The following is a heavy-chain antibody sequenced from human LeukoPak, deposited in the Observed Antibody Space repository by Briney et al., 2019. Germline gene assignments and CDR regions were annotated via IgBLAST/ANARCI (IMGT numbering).Heavy chain of an antibody. CDR1: GYTFTSYA. J-gene: IGHJ4*02. CDR3: ARAPPYVWGSYPNGFDY. D-gene: IGHD3-16*02. Sequence: ASVKVSCKASGYTFTSYAMHWVRQAPGQRLEWMGWINAGNGNTEYSQKFQGRVTITRDTSASTAYMELSSLRSEDTAVYYCARAPPYVWGSYPNGFDYWGQGTLVTVSS. V-gene: IGHV1-3*01. CDR2: INAGNGNT.